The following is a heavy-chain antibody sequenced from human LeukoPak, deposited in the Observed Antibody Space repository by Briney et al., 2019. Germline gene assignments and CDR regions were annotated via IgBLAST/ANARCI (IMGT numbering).Heavy chain of an antibody. CDR1: GYTFTSYD. J-gene: IGHJ5*02. Sequence: ASVKVSCRASGYTFTSYDINWVRQATGQGLEWMGWMDPNSGNTGYAQKFQGRVTMTRNTSISTAYMELSSLRSEDTAVYYCARGPPDDHNKNWFDPWGQGTLVTVSS. CDR3: ARGPPDDHNKNWFDP. D-gene: IGHD1-1*01. CDR2: MDPNSGNT. V-gene: IGHV1-8*01.